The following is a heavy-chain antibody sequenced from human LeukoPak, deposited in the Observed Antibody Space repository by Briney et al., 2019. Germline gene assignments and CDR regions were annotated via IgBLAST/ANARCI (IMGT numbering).Heavy chain of an antibody. D-gene: IGHD4-17*01. CDR3: ASNYGDYYFDY. CDR1: GGSISSGSYY. CDR2: IYTSGST. V-gene: IGHV4-61*02. J-gene: IGHJ4*02. Sequence: SETLSLTCTVSGGSISSGSYYWSWIRQPAGKGLEWIGRIYTSGSTNYNPSLKSRVTISVDTSKNQFSLKLSSVTAADTAAYYCASNYGDYYFDYWGQGTLVTVSS.